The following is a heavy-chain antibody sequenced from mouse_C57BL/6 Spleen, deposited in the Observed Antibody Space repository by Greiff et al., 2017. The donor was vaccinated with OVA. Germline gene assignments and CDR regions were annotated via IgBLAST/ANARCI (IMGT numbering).Heavy chain of an antibody. CDR2: IYPGNSDT. CDR1: GYTFTSYW. D-gene: IGHD1-1*01. V-gene: IGHV1-5*01. Sequence: EVQLQESGTVLARPGASVKMSCKTSGYTFTSYWMHWVKQRPGQGLEWIGAIYPGNSDTSYNQKFKGKAKLTAVTSASTAYMELSSLTNEDSAVYYCTSPYGSTYYFDYWGQGTTLTVSS. CDR3: TSPYGSTYYFDY. J-gene: IGHJ2*01.